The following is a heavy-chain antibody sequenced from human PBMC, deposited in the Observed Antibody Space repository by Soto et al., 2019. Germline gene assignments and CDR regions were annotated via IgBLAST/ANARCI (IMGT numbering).Heavy chain of an antibody. V-gene: IGHV3-33*01. CDR1: GFTFSSYG. D-gene: IGHD4-4*01. J-gene: IGHJ4*02. Sequence: GGSLRLSCAASGFTFSSYGMHWVRQAPGKGLEWVAVIWYDGSNKYYADSVKGRFTISADKSISTAYLQWSSLKASDTAMYYCARQRDGYSFDYWGQGTLVTVSS. CDR3: ARQRDGYSFDY. CDR2: IWYDGSNK.